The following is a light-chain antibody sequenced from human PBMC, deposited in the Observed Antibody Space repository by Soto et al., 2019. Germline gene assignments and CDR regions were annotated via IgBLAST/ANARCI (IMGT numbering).Light chain of an antibody. J-gene: IGLJ2*01. CDR1: SSDVGGYNY. CDR3: SSYTSSSILG. V-gene: IGLV2-14*01. Sequence: QSALTQPASVSGSPGQSITISCTGTSSDVGGYNYVSWYQQHPGKAPKLMIYDVSNRPSGVSNRFSGSKSGNTASLTISGLQAEDEADYYCSSYTSSSILGIGGGPQLTVL. CDR2: DVS.